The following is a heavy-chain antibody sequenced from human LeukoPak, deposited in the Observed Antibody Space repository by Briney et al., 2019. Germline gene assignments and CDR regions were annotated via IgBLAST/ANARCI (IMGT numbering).Heavy chain of an antibody. CDR1: GFTFTKYW. D-gene: IGHD1-14*01. J-gene: IGHJ4*02. V-gene: IGHV3-7*01. CDR2: IKQDGSDK. CDR3: AREVWGPEY. Sequence: GGSLRLSCAASGFTFTKYWMTWVRQAPGKGLEWVGNIKQDGSDKNYMDSVRGRFTISRDNTKNSVYLQMSSLGAEDTAVYYCAREVWGPEYWGQGTLVTVSS.